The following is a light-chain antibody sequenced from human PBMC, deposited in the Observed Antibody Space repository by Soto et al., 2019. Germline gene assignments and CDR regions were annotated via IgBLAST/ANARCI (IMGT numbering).Light chain of an antibody. CDR1: SSDIGASNY. J-gene: IGLJ2*01. Sequence: QSALTQPASVSGSPGQSITMSCTGTSSDIGASNYVSWYRQPPGEAPKLLIYEVTQRPSGVSDRFSGSKSGNTASLTISGLQAEDEADYYCSLYATFSTLVFGGGTKLTVL. CDR2: EVT. CDR3: SLYATFSTLV. V-gene: IGLV2-14*01.